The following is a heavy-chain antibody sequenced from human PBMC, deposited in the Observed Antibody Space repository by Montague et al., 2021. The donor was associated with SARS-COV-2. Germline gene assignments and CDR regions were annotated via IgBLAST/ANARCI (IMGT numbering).Heavy chain of an antibody. J-gene: IGHJ4*02. CDR2: YS. V-gene: IGHV6-1*01. D-gene: IGHD6-19*01. Sequence: YSNYAPSVRGRLTVNPDASQNEFSLELNYMTPEDTAVYYCVRYSGWFYFDFWGQGTLVTVSS. CDR3: VRYSGWFYFDF.